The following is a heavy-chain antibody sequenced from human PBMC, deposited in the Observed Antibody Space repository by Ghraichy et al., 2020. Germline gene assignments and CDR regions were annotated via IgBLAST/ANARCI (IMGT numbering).Heavy chain of an antibody. D-gene: IGHD1/OR15-1a*01. Sequence: SETLSLTCTVSGDSITSRDWWTWVRQSPGKGLEWIGEINRNGNINSNPSLKSRVTISLDESKNQFSLTLTSMTAADTAVYFCVTQQWVSDGFDIWGQGTMVTVSS. CDR1: GDSITSRDW. CDR2: INRNGNI. V-gene: IGHV4-4*02. CDR3: VTQQWVSDGFDI. J-gene: IGHJ3*02.